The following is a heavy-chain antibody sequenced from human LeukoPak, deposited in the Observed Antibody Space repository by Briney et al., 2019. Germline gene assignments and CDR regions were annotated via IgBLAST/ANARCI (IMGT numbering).Heavy chain of an antibody. CDR2: IYYSGST. CDR1: GGSISSYY. D-gene: IGHD5-18*01. CDR3: ARRKGYSYGYNYFDY. Sequence: SDTLSLTCTVSGGSISSYYWSWIRQPPGKGLEWIGYIYYSGSTNYNPSLKSRVTISVDTSKNQFSLKLSSVTAADTAVYYCARRKGYSYGYNYFDYWGQGTLVTVSS. V-gene: IGHV4-59*07. J-gene: IGHJ4*02.